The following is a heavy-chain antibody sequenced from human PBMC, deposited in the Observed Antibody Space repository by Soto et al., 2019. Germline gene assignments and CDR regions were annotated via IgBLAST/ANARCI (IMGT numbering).Heavy chain of an antibody. Sequence: GGSLRLSCAASGFTFSSYSMNWVRQAPGKGLEWVSSISSSSSYIYYADSVKGRFTISRDNSKNTLYLQMNSLRAEDTAVYYCAADIVVVQAVLMEVWGKGTMVTVSS. D-gene: IGHD2-2*01. CDR1: GFTFSSYS. J-gene: IGHJ6*04. V-gene: IGHV3-21*04. CDR3: AADIVVVQAVLMEV. CDR2: ISSSSSYI.